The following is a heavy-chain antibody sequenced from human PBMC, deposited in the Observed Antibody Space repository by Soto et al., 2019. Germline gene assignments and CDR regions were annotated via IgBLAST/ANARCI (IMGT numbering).Heavy chain of an antibody. CDR2: IRSSSSDT. Sequence: QVQLVESGGGLVKPGGSLRLSCAVSGFTFSDYYMSWIRQAPGKGLEWVSYIRSSSSDTKYADSVKGRFTISRDNAKNSVYLQMNSLRAEDTAVYYCARTYSGRYLNWFDPWGQGTLVTVSS. CDR1: GFTFSDYY. V-gene: IGHV3-11*06. J-gene: IGHJ5*02. CDR3: ARTYSGRYLNWFDP. D-gene: IGHD1-26*01.